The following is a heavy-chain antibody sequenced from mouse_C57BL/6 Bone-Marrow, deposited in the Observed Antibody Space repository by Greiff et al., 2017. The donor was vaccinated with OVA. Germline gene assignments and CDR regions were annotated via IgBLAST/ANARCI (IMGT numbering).Heavy chain of an antibody. J-gene: IGHJ2*01. CDR1: GYSITSGYY. CDR3: ARDWVDY. V-gene: IGHV3-6*01. CDR2: ISYDGSN. Sequence: DVKLVESGPGLVKPSQSLSLTCSVTGYSITSGYYWNWIRQFPGNKLEWMGYISYDGSNNYNPSLKNRISITRDTSKNQFFLKLNSVTTEDTATYYCARDWVDYWGQGTTLTVSS. D-gene: IGHD4-1*01.